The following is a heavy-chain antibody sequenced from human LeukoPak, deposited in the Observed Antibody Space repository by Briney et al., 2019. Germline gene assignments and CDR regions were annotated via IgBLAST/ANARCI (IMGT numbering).Heavy chain of an antibody. J-gene: IGHJ4*02. D-gene: IGHD3-3*01. V-gene: IGHV1-2*02. CDR1: GYIFTGYY. CDR3: ARAGSFGVVDHFDY. CDR2: INPNSWDT. Sequence: VNVSCMASGYIFTGYYMHGVRQARAQGLDGMGWINPNSWDTNYEQTFQGRVTLTRDTSISTAYMELSRLRSDDTAVYYCARAGSFGVVDHFDYWGQGTLVTVSS.